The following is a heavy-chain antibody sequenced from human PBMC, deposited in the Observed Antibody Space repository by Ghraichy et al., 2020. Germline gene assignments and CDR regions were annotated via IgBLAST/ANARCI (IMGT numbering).Heavy chain of an antibody. CDR3: AKELGDYCNGLGGN. CDR2: ISGRSDRA. CDR1: GFTFSSYA. Sequence: SCAASGFTFSSYAMTWVRQAPGKGLEWVSAISGRSDRAFYADSVKGRFTISRDNSKNTLYLQIASLRADDTAIYYCAKELGDYCNGLGGNWGQGTLVTVSS. J-gene: IGHJ4*02. V-gene: IGHV3-23*01. D-gene: IGHD2/OR15-2a*01.